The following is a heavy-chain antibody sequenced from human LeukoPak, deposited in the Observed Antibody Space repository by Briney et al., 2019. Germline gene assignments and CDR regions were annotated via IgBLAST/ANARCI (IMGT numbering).Heavy chain of an antibody. D-gene: IGHD4-17*01. CDR3: ARAVTTTIGYNWFDP. CDR2: ITGNGGST. J-gene: IGHJ5*02. CDR1: GFAFNNHL. V-gene: IGHV3-64*01. Sequence: GGSLRLSCETSGFAFNNHLMHWVRQAPGKGLEYVAAITGNGGSTSYATSVKGRFTVSRDNSKNTLYLQMGSLRAEDMAVYYCARAVTTTIGYNWFDPWGQGTLVTVSS.